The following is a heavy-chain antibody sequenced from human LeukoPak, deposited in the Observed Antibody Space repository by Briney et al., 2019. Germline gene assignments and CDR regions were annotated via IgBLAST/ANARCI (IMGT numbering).Heavy chain of an antibody. Sequence: GGSLRLSCTASGFTFGDYAMSWVRQAPGKGLEWVGRIKSKTDGGTTDYAAPVKGRFTISRDDSKNTLYLQMNSLKTEDTAVYYCTTGQWLVLARRYYFDYWGQGTLVTVSS. CDR2: IKSKTDGGTT. CDR1: GFTFGDYA. CDR3: TTGQWLVLARRYYFDY. V-gene: IGHV3-15*01. D-gene: IGHD6-19*01. J-gene: IGHJ4*02.